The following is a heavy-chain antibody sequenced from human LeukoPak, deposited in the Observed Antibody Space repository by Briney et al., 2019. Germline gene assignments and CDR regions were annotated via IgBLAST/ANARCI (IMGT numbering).Heavy chain of an antibody. CDR3: ATSNDAKIAPFDH. J-gene: IGHJ4*02. CDR2: VNTKGET. D-gene: IGHD2-8*01. CDR1: GVSMSAFQ. Sequence: PSETLSLTCTVSGVSMSAFQWSWVRQSPEKGLEWIGCVNTKGETNYNPSPKSRVITSVDTSKSQFSLRLTSVTAADTAVYYCATSNDAKIAPFDHWGQGALVNVSS. V-gene: IGHV4-4*09.